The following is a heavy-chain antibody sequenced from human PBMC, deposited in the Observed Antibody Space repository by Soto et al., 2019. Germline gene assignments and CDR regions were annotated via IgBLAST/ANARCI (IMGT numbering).Heavy chain of an antibody. V-gene: IGHV4-30-2*01. D-gene: IGHD2-2*01. CDR1: GGSISSGGYS. CDR2: IYHSGST. Sequence: QLQLQESGSGLVKPSQTLSLTCAVSGGSISSGGYSWSWIRQPPGKGLEWIGYIYHSGSTYYNPAHKCRVTISVDRAKNPSSLKLSSVIAADTAVYYCARVPDRWGQGTLVTVSS. CDR3: ARVPDR. J-gene: IGHJ5*02.